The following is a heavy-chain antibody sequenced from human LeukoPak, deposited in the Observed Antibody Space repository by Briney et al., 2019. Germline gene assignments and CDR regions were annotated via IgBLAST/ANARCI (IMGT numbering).Heavy chain of an antibody. CDR2: FDPDDGET. Sequence: GASVKVSCKVSGYTLTELSMHWVRQAPGKGLEWMGGFDPDDGETIYAQKFQGRVTMTEDTSTDTAYMELSSLRSEDTTMYYCAIRYSGSYYVGVDYWGQGTLVTVSS. D-gene: IGHD1-26*01. J-gene: IGHJ4*02. CDR1: GYTLTELS. CDR3: AIRYSGSYYVGVDY. V-gene: IGHV1-24*01.